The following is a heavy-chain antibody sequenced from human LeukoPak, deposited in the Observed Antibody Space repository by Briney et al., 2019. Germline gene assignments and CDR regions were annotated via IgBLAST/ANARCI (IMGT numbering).Heavy chain of an antibody. CDR2: IYYSGST. J-gene: IGHJ4*02. CDR1: GGSISSYY. D-gene: IGHD5-12*01. CDR3: ARSWPHFDY. Sequence: SETLSLTCTVSGGSISSYYWSRIRQPPGKGLEWIGYIYYSGSTNYNPSLKSRVTISVDTSKNQFSLKLSSVTAADTAVYYCARSWPHFDYWGQGTLVTVSS. V-gene: IGHV4-59*01.